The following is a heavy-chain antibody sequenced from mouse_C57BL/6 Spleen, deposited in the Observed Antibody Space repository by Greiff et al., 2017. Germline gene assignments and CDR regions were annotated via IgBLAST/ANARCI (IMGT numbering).Heavy chain of an antibody. D-gene: IGHD2-5*01. CDR3: ARDYSKSGYVYY. J-gene: IGHJ2*01. V-gene: IGHV1-82*01. CDR2: IYPGDGDT. Sequence: QVQLQQSGPELVKPGASVKISCKASGYAFSSSWMNWVKQRPGKGLEWIGRIYPGDGDTNYNGKFKGKATLTADKYSSTAYMQLSSLTSEDSAVYFCARDYSKSGYVYYWGQGTTLTVSS. CDR1: GYAFSSSW.